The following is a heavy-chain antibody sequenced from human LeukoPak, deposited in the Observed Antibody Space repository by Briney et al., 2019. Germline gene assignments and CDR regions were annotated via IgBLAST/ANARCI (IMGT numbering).Heavy chain of an antibody. CDR2: IYPSDSDT. Sequence: PGESLKISCKASGYTFTRYWIGWVRQMPGKGLEWMGIIYPSDSDTRYSPSFQGQVTISADKPISTAYLQWSSLKASDTAMYYCARRQGSCNNGVCYTLYDMDVWGQGTTVTVSS. CDR1: GYTFTRYW. V-gene: IGHV5-51*04. J-gene: IGHJ6*02. CDR3: ARRQGSCNNGVCYTLYDMDV. D-gene: IGHD2-8*01.